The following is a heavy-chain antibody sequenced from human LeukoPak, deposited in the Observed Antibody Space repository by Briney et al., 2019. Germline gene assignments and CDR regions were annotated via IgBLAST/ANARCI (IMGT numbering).Heavy chain of an antibody. V-gene: IGHV1-46*01. CDR3: ARDIYCSGGSCYPGGYFAY. D-gene: IGHD2-15*01. J-gene: IGHJ4*02. CDR1: GYTFSRYY. Sequence: ASVKVSCNASGYTFSRYYTHWVRQAPGKGLEWMGIINPSGGSTNYAQKFQGRVTMTRDTITSTIYMELCSLRSEDTAVYYCARDIYCSGGSCYPGGYFAYWGQGTQVTVSS. CDR2: INPSGGST.